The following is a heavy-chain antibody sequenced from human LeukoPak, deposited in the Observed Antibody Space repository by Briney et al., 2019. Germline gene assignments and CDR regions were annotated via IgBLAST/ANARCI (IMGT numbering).Heavy chain of an antibody. J-gene: IGHJ5*02. V-gene: IGHV4-4*09. CDR2: IYASGST. D-gene: IGHD3-10*01. CDR3: ARHGSVRSPLGP. Sequence: SETLFLTCSVSGGSISSYYWSWIRQPPGKVLEWIGYIYASGSTNYNPSLKSRVTISVDTSKNQFSLNLTSVTAADTAVYYCARHGSVRSPLGPWGQGTLVTASS. CDR1: GGSISSYY.